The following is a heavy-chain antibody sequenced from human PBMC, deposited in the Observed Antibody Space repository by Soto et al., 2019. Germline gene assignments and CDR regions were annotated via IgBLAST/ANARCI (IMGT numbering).Heavy chain of an antibody. CDR3: ARDLAAPHANSGYDPYY. V-gene: IGHV1-69*08. CDR1: GGTFSSYT. J-gene: IGHJ4*02. D-gene: IGHD5-12*01. CDR2: IIPILGIA. Sequence: QVQLVQSGAEVKKPGSSVKVSCKASGGTFSSYTISWVRQAPGQGLEWMGRIIPILGIANYAQKFQGRVTITADKSTSTAYMERSTVRSDDTAVYYGARDLAAPHANSGYDPYYWGKGSRVTVSS.